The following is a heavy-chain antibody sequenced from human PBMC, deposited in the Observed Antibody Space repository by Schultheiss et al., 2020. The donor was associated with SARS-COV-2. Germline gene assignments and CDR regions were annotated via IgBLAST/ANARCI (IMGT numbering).Heavy chain of an antibody. CDR1: GGSISSYY. CDR2: IYYSGST. CDR3: ARGIRFLEWPLFDY. D-gene: IGHD3-3*01. V-gene: IGHV4-59*01. J-gene: IGHJ4*02. Sequence: SETLSLTCTVSGGSISSYYWSWIRQPPGKGLEWIGYIYYSGSTNYNPSLKSRVTISVDTSKNQFSLKLSSVTAADTAVYYCARGIRFLEWPLFDYWGQGTLVTVSS.